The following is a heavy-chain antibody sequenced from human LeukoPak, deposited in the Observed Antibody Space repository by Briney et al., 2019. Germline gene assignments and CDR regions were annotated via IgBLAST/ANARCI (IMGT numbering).Heavy chain of an antibody. Sequence: GGSLRLSCAASGFTVSSNYMSWVRQAPGKGLEWVSVIYSGGSTYYADSVKGRFTISRDNSKNTLYLQMNSLRAEDTAVYYCARVIITMIPGAFDIWGQGTMVTVSS. D-gene: IGHD3-22*01. CDR3: ARVIITMIPGAFDI. J-gene: IGHJ3*02. CDR2: IYSGGST. CDR1: GFTVSSNY. V-gene: IGHV3-53*01.